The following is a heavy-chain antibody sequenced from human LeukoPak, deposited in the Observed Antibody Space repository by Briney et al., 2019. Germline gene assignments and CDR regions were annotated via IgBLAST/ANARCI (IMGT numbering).Heavy chain of an antibody. J-gene: IGHJ5*02. CDR2: ISAYNGNT. V-gene: IGHV1-18*01. D-gene: IGHD3-22*01. CDR1: GYTFTSYG. CDR3: AVYYYDSSGYYHNWFDP. Sequence: GASVKVSCKASGYTFTSYGISWVRQAPGQGLEWMGWISAYNGNTNYAQKLQGRVTMTTDTSTSTAYMELRSLRSDDTAVYYCAVYYYDSSGYYHNWFDPWGQGTLVTVSS.